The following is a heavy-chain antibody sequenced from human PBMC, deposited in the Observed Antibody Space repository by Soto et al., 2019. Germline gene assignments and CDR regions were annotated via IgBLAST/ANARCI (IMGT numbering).Heavy chain of an antibody. V-gene: IGHV4-4*02. Sequence: SESLSLACSVSGCSIRSSNWGSWVRQPPGKGLEWIGEIYHSGSTNYNPSLKSRVTISVDKSKNQFSLKLSSVTAADTAVYYCAREWVVVVPAAIHRRYYYGMDVWGQGTTVTVSS. J-gene: IGHJ6*02. D-gene: IGHD2-2*01. CDR1: GCSIRSSNW. CDR2: IYHSGST. CDR3: AREWVVVVPAAIHRRYYYGMDV.